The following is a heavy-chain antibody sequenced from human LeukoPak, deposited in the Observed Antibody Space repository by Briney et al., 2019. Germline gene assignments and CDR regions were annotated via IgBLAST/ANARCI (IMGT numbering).Heavy chain of an antibody. D-gene: IGHD3-22*01. CDR1: GGSISSGGYY. CDR2: IYYSGST. Sequence: SQTLSLTCTVSGGSISSGGYYWSWIRQHPGKGLEWIGYIYYSGSTYYNPSLKSRVTISVDTSKNQFSLKLSSVTAADTAVYYCARAELRYYYDSSGVASFGAFDIWGQGTMVTVSS. V-gene: IGHV4-31*03. CDR3: ARAELRYYYDSSGVASFGAFDI. J-gene: IGHJ3*02.